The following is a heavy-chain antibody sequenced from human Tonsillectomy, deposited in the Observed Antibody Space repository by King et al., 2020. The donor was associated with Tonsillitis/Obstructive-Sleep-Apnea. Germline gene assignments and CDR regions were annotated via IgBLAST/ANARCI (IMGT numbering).Heavy chain of an antibody. Sequence: VQLVESGAEVKKPGSSVKVSCKASGGTFSSYAISWVRQAPGQGLEWMGGIIPIFVTANYAQKFQGRVTITADESTSTAYMELSSLRSEDTAVYYCARNPFGVGLAYYYMDVWGKGTTVTVSS. CDR3: ARNPFGVGLAYYYMDV. CDR1: GGTFSSYA. D-gene: IGHD3-3*01. V-gene: IGHV1-69*01. J-gene: IGHJ6*03. CDR2: IIPIFVTA.